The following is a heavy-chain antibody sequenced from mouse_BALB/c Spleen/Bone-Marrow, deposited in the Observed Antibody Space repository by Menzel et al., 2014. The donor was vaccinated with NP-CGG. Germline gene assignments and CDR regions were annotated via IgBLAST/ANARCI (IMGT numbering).Heavy chain of an antibody. Sequence: EVQLQESGGGLVQPGGSLRLSCATSGFTFTDYYMSWVHQPPGKALEWLGFIRNKANGYTTEYSASVKGRFTISRDNSQSILYLQMNTLRAEDSATYYCARDGYDDYWGQGTTLTVSS. V-gene: IGHV7-3*02. CDR1: GFTFTDYY. J-gene: IGHJ2*01. D-gene: IGHD2-2*01. CDR2: IRNKANGYTT. CDR3: ARDGYDDY.